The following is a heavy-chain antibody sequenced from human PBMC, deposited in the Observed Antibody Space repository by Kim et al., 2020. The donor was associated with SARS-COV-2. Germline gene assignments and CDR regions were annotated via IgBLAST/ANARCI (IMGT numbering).Heavy chain of an antibody. CDR3: ARERGVTTRYYYYYYGMDV. V-gene: IGHV3-53*01. J-gene: IGHJ6*02. D-gene: IGHD4-17*01. CDR1: GFTVSSNY. CDR2: IYSGGST. Sequence: GGSLRLSCAASGFTVSSNYMSWVRQAPGKGLEWVSVIYSGGSTYYADSVKGRFTISRDNSKNTLYLQMNSLRAEDTAVYYCARERGVTTRYYYYYYGMDVWGQGTTVTVSS.